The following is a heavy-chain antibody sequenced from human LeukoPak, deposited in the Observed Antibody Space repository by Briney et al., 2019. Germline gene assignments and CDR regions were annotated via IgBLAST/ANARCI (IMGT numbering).Heavy chain of an antibody. Sequence: GGSLRLSCAASGFTLSSYEMNWVRQAPGKGLEWVSYISSSAGTIYYADSVKGRFTISRDSAKNSLYLQMNSLRGEDTAVYYCARFVWNTAAFDYWGPGTLVTVSS. V-gene: IGHV3-48*03. CDR1: GFTLSSYE. J-gene: IGHJ4*02. CDR2: ISSSAGTI. D-gene: IGHD3-16*01. CDR3: ARFVWNTAAFDY.